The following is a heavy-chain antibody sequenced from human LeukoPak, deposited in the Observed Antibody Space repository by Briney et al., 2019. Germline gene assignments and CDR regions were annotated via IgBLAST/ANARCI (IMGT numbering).Heavy chain of an antibody. D-gene: IGHD3-22*01. V-gene: IGHV4-39*01. Sequence: SETLFLTCTVSGGSISSSSYYWGWIRQPPGKGLEWIGSIYYRGSTYYNPSLKSRVTISVDMSKNQFSLKLSSVTAADTAVYYCARHQRESYYYDSSGPNFDYWGQGTLVTVSS. CDR1: GGSISSSSYY. CDR2: IYYRGST. CDR3: ARHQRESYYYDSSGPNFDY. J-gene: IGHJ4*02.